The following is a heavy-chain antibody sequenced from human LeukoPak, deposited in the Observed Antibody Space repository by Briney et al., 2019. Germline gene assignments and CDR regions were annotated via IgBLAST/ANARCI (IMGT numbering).Heavy chain of an antibody. Sequence: PGGSLRLSCAASGFTFDDYAMHWVRQAPGKGLEWVSGISWNSGSIGYADSVKGRFTISRDNSKNTLYLQMNSLRAEDTAVYYCAKEPSIPRYCSSTSCSFDYWGQGTLVTVSS. J-gene: IGHJ4*02. CDR2: ISWNSGSI. D-gene: IGHD2-2*01. V-gene: IGHV3-9*01. CDR1: GFTFDDYA. CDR3: AKEPSIPRYCSSTSCSFDY.